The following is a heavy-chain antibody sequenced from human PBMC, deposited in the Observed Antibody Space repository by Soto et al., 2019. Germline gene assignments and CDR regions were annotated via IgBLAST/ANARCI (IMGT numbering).Heavy chain of an antibody. Sequence: EVQLVESGGGLVKPGGSLRLSCAAFGFTFNNAWMSWVRQAPGKGLQWVGRIKSKTDGGTTDYAAPVKGRFTISRDDSKNTLYLQMISLKSADTAVYYCTTIANIAAAGSFDYWGQGTLVTVSS. CDR1: GFTFNNAW. V-gene: IGHV3-15*01. D-gene: IGHD6-13*01. CDR2: IKSKTDGGTT. CDR3: TTIANIAAAGSFDY. J-gene: IGHJ4*02.